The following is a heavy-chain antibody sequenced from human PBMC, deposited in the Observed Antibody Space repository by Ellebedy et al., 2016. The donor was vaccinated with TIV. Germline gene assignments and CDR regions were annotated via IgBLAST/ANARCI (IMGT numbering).Heavy chain of an antibody. CDR1: GFTFSTYG. CDR2: IWYDGSNK. CDR3: AKAMRAGWGAFDI. J-gene: IGHJ3*02. V-gene: IGHV3-33*06. D-gene: IGHD7-27*01. Sequence: PGGSLRLSCAASGFTFSTYGMHWVRQAPGKGLEWVEVIWYDGSNKYYADSVKGRFTISRDNSKNTLYLQMNSLSAEDTAVYSCAKAMRAGWGAFDIWGQGIMVSVSS.